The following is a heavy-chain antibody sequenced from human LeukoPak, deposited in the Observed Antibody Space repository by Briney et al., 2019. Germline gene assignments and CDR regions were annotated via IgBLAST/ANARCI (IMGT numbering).Heavy chain of an antibody. CDR1: GFTFSAYA. CDR2: ISGSGAGT. Sequence: AGGSLRLSCAASGFTFSAYAMSWVRLAPGKGLEWVSGISGSGAGTYYADSVKGRFTISRVNSKNTLDLQMNSLRAGDTAVYYCAKGSTAFGSSWYGKAYYYMDVWGKGTTVTVSS. V-gene: IGHV3-23*01. D-gene: IGHD2-15*01. CDR3: AKGSTAFGSSWYGKAYYYMDV. J-gene: IGHJ6*03.